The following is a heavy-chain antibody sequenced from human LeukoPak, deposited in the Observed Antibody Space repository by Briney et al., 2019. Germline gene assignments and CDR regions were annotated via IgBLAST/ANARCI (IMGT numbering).Heavy chain of an antibody. CDR1: GCTFSSYA. D-gene: IGHD3-10*01. Sequence: SVEVSCKASGCTFSSYAIRWVRQAPGQGLEWMGGIIPICGTANYAQKFQGRVTITGDESTSTAYLELSSLRSEDTSVYYCATLIQYYYGPGSSHRFDPWGEGTLVTVSS. V-gene: IGHV1-69*13. J-gene: IGHJ5*02. CDR2: IIPICGTA. CDR3: ATLIQYYYGPGSSHRFDP.